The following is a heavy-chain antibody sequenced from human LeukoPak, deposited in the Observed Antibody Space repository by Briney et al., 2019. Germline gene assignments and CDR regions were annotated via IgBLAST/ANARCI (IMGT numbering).Heavy chain of an antibody. Sequence: GGSLRLSCAASGFTFSSYDMHWVRQATGKGLEWVSAIGIAGDTYYPGSVKGRFTISRENAKNSLYLQMNSLRAGDTAVYYFARATNSGPWGYFDLWGRSTLVTVSS. CDR2: IGIAGDT. CDR3: ARATNSGPWGYFDL. D-gene: IGHD5-12*01. V-gene: IGHV3-13*01. CDR1: GFTFSSYD. J-gene: IGHJ2*01.